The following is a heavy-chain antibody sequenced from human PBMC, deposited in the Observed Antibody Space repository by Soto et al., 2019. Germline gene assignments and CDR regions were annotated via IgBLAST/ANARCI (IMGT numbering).Heavy chain of an antibody. V-gene: IGHV3-23*01. Sequence: EVQLLESGGGLSPGGSLRLSCAASGFTFSSYAMSWVRQAPGKGLEWVSAISGNGGGTYYADSVKGRFTISRDNSKNMLFLQMNSLRAEDTVVYYCAKDLRAVSTVTRADSWGLGTLVTVSS. J-gene: IGHJ4*02. CDR2: ISGNGGGT. D-gene: IGHD4-17*01. CDR3: AKDLRAVSTVTRADS. CDR1: GFTFSSYA.